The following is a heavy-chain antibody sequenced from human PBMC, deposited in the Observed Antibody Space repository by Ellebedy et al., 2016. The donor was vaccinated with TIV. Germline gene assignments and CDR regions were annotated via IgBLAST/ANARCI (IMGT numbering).Heavy chain of an antibody. D-gene: IGHD6-19*01. CDR2: IKGDGRST. J-gene: IGHJ4*02. Sequence: GGSLRLXXAASGFPFTTCWMHWVRQVPGKGLVWVSLIKGDGRSTNYADSVKGRVTISRDNAENTLHLQLNRLRVEDTAVYYCGRGYSFGSGSAGYWGQGTQVTVSS. V-gene: IGHV3-74*01. CDR3: GRGYSFGSGSAGY. CDR1: GFPFTTCW.